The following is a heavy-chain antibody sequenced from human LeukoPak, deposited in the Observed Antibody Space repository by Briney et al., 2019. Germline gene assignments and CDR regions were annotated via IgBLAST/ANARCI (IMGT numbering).Heavy chain of an antibody. D-gene: IGHD3-22*01. V-gene: IGHV3-33*01. Sequence: GGSLRLSCAASGFTFSTYGMHWVRQAPGKGLECVAVIWFDGSNKYYVDSVKGRFTISRDNSKNTLYLQMNSLRAEDTAVYFCARDRASGYYYSFDHWGQGTLVTVSS. J-gene: IGHJ4*02. CDR3: ARDRASGYYYSFDH. CDR1: GFTFSTYG. CDR2: IWFDGSNK.